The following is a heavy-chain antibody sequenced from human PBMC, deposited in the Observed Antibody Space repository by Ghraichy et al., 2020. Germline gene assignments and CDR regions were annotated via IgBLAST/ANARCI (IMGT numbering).Heavy chain of an antibody. CDR3: ARDVGGGWFDY. D-gene: IGHD6-19*01. J-gene: IGHJ4*02. V-gene: IGHV3-7*03. CDR2: INPDGSEK. Sequence: GGSLRLSCAASGFTFSKNWMSWVRQAPGKGLEWVANINPDGSEKFYVDSLRGRFTISRDNAKSSLYLQMNSLRAEDTAIYYCARDVGGGWFDYWGQGSLVTVPS. CDR1: GFTFSKNW.